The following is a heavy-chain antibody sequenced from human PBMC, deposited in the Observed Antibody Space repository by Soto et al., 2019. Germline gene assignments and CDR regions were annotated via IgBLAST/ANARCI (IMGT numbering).Heavy chain of an antibody. CDR1: EFTFSGRS. D-gene: IGHD3-10*01. CDR2: IDNVATDS. J-gene: IGHJ6*03. Sequence: EVQLVESGGGLVQPGGSLRLSCAASEFTFSGRSVHGVGQAPGKGLVWVSGIDNVATDSSYADSVTGRFASSRDNAKNPVYLQRISLRVEDTGVYYCARGWFGPDVWGKGTTVTVSS. CDR3: ARGWFGPDV. V-gene: IGHV3-74*01.